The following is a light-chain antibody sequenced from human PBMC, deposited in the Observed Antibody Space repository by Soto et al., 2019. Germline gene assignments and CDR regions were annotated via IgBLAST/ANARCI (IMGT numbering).Light chain of an antibody. CDR1: QSISSY. J-gene: IGKJ1*01. V-gene: IGKV1-39*01. CDR3: HQSYSAPWT. CDR2: AAS. Sequence: DIQVTQSPSSLSASVGDRVTITCRASQSISSYLNWYRQKPGRAPNLLIYAASKLQSGVPSRFSGSGSGTDFTLNISSLQPGDFAIYSCHQSYSAPWTFGQGTKVEIK.